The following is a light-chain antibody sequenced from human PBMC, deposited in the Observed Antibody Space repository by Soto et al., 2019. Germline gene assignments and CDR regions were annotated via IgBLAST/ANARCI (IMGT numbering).Light chain of an antibody. CDR2: GAS. J-gene: IGKJ3*01. CDR3: QQYGRSPLT. CDR1: QSVSSNN. V-gene: IGKV3-20*01. Sequence: EIVLTQSPGTLSLSPGERATLSCRASQSVSSNNLAWYQQRPGQAPRVVIYGASTRATGIPDRFSGSGSGTDFTLTISRLEPEDFAVYYCQQYGRSPLTFGRGTKVDIK.